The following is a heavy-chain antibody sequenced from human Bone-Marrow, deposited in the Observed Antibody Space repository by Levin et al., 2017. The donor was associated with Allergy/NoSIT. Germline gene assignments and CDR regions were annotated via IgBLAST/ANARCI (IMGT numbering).Heavy chain of an antibody. V-gene: IGHV1-18*01. Sequence: GESLKISCKASGYTFTSYGISWVRQAPGQGLEWVGWISAHTGNTDYAQNLQGRVTITTDTSTSTAYMEVRSLRSDDTAVYYCARVPYDFWSGYWDDNWGQGTLVTVS. CDR3: ARVPYDFWSGYWDDN. CDR2: ISAHTGNT. J-gene: IGHJ4*02. D-gene: IGHD3-3*01. CDR1: GYTFTSYG.